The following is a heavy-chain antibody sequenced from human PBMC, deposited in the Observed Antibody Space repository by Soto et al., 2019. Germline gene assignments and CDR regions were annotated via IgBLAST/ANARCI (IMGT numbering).Heavy chain of an antibody. J-gene: IGHJ4*02. Sequence: SETLSLTCTVSGGSISSSSYYWGWIRQPPGKGLEWIGSIYYSGSTYYNPSLKSRVTISVDTSKNQFSLKLSSVTAADTAVYYCARQLDDFWSGNYYSYWGQGTLVTVSS. CDR2: IYYSGST. D-gene: IGHD3-3*01. CDR1: GGSISSSSYY. V-gene: IGHV4-39*01. CDR3: ARQLDDFWSGNYYSY.